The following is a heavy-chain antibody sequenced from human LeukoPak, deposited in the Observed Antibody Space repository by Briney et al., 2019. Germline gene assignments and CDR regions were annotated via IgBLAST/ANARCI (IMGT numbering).Heavy chain of an antibody. D-gene: IGHD5-24*01. Sequence: PGGSLRLSCAASGFTFSSYAMNWVRQAPGKGLEWVSAISGSGGSTYYADSVKGRFTISRDNSKNTLFLQMNSLRAEDTAVYYCAKDLRRSWRNFDYWGPGTLVTVSS. CDR1: GFTFSSYA. CDR3: AKDLRRSWRNFDY. V-gene: IGHV3-23*01. J-gene: IGHJ4*02. CDR2: ISGSGGST.